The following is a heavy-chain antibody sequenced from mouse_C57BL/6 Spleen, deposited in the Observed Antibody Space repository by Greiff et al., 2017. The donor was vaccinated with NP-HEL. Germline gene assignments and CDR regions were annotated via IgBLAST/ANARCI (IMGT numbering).Heavy chain of an antibody. CDR1: GYTFTDYE. V-gene: IGHV1-15*01. D-gene: IGHD2-5*01. J-gene: IGHJ2*01. Sequence: QVQLQQSGAELVRPGASVTLSCKASGYTFTDYEMHWVKQTPVHGLEWIGAIDPETGGTAYNQKFKGKAILTADKSSSTAYMELRSLTSEDSAVYYCTRPLYYSMYYFDYWGQGTTLTVSS. CDR2: IDPETGGT. CDR3: TRPLYYSMYYFDY.